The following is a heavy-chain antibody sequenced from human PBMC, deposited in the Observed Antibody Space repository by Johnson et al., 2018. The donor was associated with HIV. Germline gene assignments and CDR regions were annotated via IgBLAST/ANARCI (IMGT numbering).Heavy chain of an antibody. D-gene: IGHD1-26*01. Sequence: LVESGGGLVQPGGSLRLSCAASGFTFSSYWMHWVRQAPGKGLVWVSRINSDGSSTSYADSVKGRFTISRDNAKNTLYLQMNSLRAEDTAVYYCARDGSDVVGAPLQAFDIWGQGTMVTVSS. V-gene: IGHV3-74*01. CDR1: GFTFSSYW. CDR2: INSDGSST. J-gene: IGHJ3*02. CDR3: ARDGSDVVGAPLQAFDI.